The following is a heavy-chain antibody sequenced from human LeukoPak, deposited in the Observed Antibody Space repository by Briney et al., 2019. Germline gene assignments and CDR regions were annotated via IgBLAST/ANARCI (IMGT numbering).Heavy chain of an antibody. J-gene: IGHJ2*01. CDR1: GFTFDDYA. V-gene: IGHV3-9*03. D-gene: IGHD6-13*01. CDR3: AKDISAAGTFWYFDL. Sequence: PGRSLRLSCAASGFTFDDYAMNWVRQARGKGVEWVSGISWNRGSIDYADSVKGRFTISRDNAKNSLYLQMNSLGAEDMALYYCAKDISAAGTFWYFDLWGRGTLVTVSS. CDR2: ISWNRGSI.